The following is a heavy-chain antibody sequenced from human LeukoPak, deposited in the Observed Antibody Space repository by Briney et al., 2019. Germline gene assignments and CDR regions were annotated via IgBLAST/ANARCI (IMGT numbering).Heavy chain of an antibody. CDR2: MNPNSGDT. CDR3: ARFGIAAAVAYYYYGMNV. Sequence: ASAKVSCKASGYTFTSYDTNWVRQAPGQGLEWMGWMNPNSGDTAYAQKFQGRVTMTRNTSISTAYMEMSSLRSEDTAVYYCARFGIAAAVAYYYYGMNVWGQGTTVTVSS. J-gene: IGHJ6*02. D-gene: IGHD6-13*01. CDR1: GYTFTSYD. V-gene: IGHV1-8*01.